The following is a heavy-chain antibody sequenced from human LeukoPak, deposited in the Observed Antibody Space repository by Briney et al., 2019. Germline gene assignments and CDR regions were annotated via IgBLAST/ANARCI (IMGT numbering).Heavy chain of an antibody. CDR3: AKVAPLGDGDYWYFDL. J-gene: IGHJ2*01. V-gene: IGHV3-23*01. CDR1: GFIFSSYG. D-gene: IGHD4-17*01. Sequence: PGGSLRLSCAASGFIFSSYGMSWVRQAPGKGLEWVSAISASGGRTYYADSVKGRFTISRDNSKNTLYLQMNSLRAEDTAVYYCAKVAPLGDGDYWYFDLWGRGTLDTVSS. CDR2: ISASGGRT.